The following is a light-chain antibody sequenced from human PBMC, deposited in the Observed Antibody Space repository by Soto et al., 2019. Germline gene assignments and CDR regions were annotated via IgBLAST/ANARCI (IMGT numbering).Light chain of an antibody. CDR3: QQRSNWPPIT. J-gene: IGKJ5*01. Sequence: EIVMTQSPATLSVSPGERASLSCRASQSVSSNLAWYQQNPGQTPRLLIYATSTRATGIPARFSGSGSGTEFTLTISSLEPEDFAVYYCQQRSNWPPITFGQGTRLEIK. V-gene: IGKV3-15*01. CDR1: QSVSSN. CDR2: ATS.